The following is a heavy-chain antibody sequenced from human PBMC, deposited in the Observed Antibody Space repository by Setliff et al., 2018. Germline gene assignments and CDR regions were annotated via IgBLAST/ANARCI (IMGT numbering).Heavy chain of an antibody. D-gene: IGHD5-18*01. CDR3: ARSPGWIPWFDS. J-gene: IGHJ5*01. V-gene: IGHV3-7*01. Sequence: GGSLRLSCAASGFTFSSYWMSWVRQAPGKGLEWVANIKQDGSDKYHADSVKGRFTISRDNAKTSLYLQMDSLRVEDTAVYFCARSPGWIPWFDSWGQGTLVTVSS. CDR2: IKQDGSDK. CDR1: GFTFSSYW.